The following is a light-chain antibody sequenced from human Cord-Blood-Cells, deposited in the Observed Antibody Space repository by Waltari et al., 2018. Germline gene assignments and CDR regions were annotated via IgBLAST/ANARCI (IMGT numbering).Light chain of an antibody. CDR2: WAS. J-gene: IGKJ4*01. CDR1: QSVLYSSNNKNY. CDR3: QQYYSTPLT. V-gene: IGKV4-1*01. Sequence: DIVMTQSPDSLAVSLGERATINCKSSQSVLYSSNNKNYLAWYQQKPGQPPKLLIYWASTRESGVPERFSGSGSGTDFTLSISSLQAEYVAVYYCQQYYSTPLTFGGGTKVEIK.